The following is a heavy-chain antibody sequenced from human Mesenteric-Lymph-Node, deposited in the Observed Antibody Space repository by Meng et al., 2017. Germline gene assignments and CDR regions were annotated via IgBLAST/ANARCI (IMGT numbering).Heavy chain of an antibody. Sequence: GSLRLSCAVSGYSISSGYFWVWIRQTPGKGLEWIGSLYHGGDSYYNSSLKSRVTISMDTSRNHVSLNLRSVTAADTAVYYCARRSCSGESCYLNYWGQGSPVTVSS. CDR1: GYSISSGYF. CDR3: ARRSCSGESCYLNY. CDR2: LYHGGDS. D-gene: IGHD2-15*01. J-gene: IGHJ4*02. V-gene: IGHV4-38-2*01.